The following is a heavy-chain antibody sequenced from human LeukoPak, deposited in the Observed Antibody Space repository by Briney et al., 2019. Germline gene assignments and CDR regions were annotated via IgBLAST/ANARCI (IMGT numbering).Heavy chain of an antibody. D-gene: IGHD6-13*01. V-gene: IGHV3-7*01. Sequence: PGGSLRLSCAAPGFTFSSYWMSWVRQAPGKGLEWVANIKQDGSEKYYVDSVKGRFTLSRDNAKNSLYLQMNSLRAEDTAVYYCARIFGYSSIYYFEYWGQGTLVTVSS. CDR1: GFTFSSYW. J-gene: IGHJ4*02. CDR3: ARIFGYSSIYYFEY. CDR2: IKQDGSEK.